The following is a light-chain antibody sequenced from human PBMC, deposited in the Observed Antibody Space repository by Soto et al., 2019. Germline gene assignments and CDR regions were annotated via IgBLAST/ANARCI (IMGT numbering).Light chain of an antibody. CDR1: QSVNSKY. Sequence: IVLTQSPGTLSLSPGERATLSCRASQSVNSKYLAWYQQRPGQTPRLLIYAASSRATGIPDRFGGRGSGTDFTLTISRLEPEDFAVYYCQHYGGSLWTFGQGTKVDIK. V-gene: IGKV3-20*01. CDR3: QHYGGSLWT. CDR2: AAS. J-gene: IGKJ1*01.